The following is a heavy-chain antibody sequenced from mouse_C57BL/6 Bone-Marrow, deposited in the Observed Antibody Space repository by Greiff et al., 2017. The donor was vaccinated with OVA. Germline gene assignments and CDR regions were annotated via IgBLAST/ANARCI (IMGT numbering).Heavy chain of an antibody. CDR1: GYTFTDYY. J-gene: IGHJ2*01. D-gene: IGHD4-1*01. CDR2: IYPGSGNT. CDR3: ARGDWDYFDD. Sequence: QLVESGPELVKPGASVKISCKASGYTFTDYYINWVKQRPGQGLEWIGLIYPGSGNTKYNEKFKGKATLTVDTSSSTAYMQLSSLTSEDSAVYFCARGDWDYFDDWGQGTTLTVSS. V-gene: IGHV1-84*01.